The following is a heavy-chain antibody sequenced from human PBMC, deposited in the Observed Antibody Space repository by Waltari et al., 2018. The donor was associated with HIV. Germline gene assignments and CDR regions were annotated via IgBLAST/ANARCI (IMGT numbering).Heavy chain of an antibody. Sequence: EVQLVESGGGLVQPGGSLILACEASGFSARGHYWSWVRQAPGKGLECVSVIDSGCSKYYADSVKGRFTISRDNFKNTLYLQLSRLRAEDTAVYYCARTLDYGGEQPYYSGMDVWGQGTTVIVSS. J-gene: IGHJ6*02. CDR3: ARTLDYGGEQPYYSGMDV. CDR2: IDSGCSK. V-gene: IGHV3-66*02. CDR1: GFSARGHY. D-gene: IGHD4-17*01.